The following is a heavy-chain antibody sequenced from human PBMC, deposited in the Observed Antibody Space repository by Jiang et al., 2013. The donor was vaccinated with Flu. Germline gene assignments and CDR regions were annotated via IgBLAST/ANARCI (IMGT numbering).Heavy chain of an antibody. CDR3: ARDRHGDYPTQYYFDY. CDR2: IYTSGST. CDR1: GGSISSYY. D-gene: IGHD4-17*01. Sequence: KPSETLSLTCTVSGGSISSYYWSWIRQSAGKGLEWIGRIYTSGSTNYNPSLKSRVTMSVDTSKNQFSLKLSSVTAADTAVYYCARDRHGDYPTQYYFDYWGQGTLVTVSS. J-gene: IGHJ4*02. V-gene: IGHV4-4*07.